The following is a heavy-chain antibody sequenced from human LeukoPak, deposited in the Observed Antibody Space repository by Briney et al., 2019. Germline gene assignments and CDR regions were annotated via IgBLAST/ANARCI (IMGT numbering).Heavy chain of an antibody. D-gene: IGHD6-19*01. J-gene: IGHJ6*03. V-gene: IGHV4-30-4*08. CDR3: ARGGAVAGIGYYYYMDV. CDR1: GGSISSGDYY. Sequence: SEPLSLPSTVSGGSISSGDYYWCWIRPPPGRGLEGIGYIYYSGSTYYNPSLKSRVTISVDTSKNQFSLKLSSGTAADTAVYYCARGGAVAGIGYYYYMDVWGKGTTVTVSS. CDR2: IYYSGST.